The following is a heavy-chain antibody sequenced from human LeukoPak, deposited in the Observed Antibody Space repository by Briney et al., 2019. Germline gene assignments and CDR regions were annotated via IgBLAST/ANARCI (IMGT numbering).Heavy chain of an antibody. D-gene: IGHD2-15*01. Sequence: GGSLRLSCVVSGFTFSSYGFHWVRQTPGKGLEWVAAIWYDGSKRYHADSVKGRFTISRDNAKNSLYLQMSSLRAEDTAVYYCARAPGYCSGGNCYSYVDYWGQGTLVTVSS. CDR1: GFTFSSYG. CDR3: ARAPGYCSGGNCYSYVDY. J-gene: IGHJ4*02. CDR2: IWYDGSKR. V-gene: IGHV3-33*01.